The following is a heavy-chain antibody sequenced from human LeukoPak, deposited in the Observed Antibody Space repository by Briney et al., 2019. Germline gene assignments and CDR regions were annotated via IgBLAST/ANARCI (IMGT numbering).Heavy chain of an antibody. V-gene: IGHV3-7*05. J-gene: IGHJ4*02. CDR2: IKQDGSEK. CDR3: ARSGGAVAGFDY. D-gene: IGHD6-19*01. Sequence: VGSLRLSCAASGVTFSSYWMSWVRQAPGKGLEWVANIKQDGSEKYYVDSVKGRFTISRDNAKNSLYLQMNSLRAEDTAVYYCARSGGAVAGFDYWGQGTLVTVSS. CDR1: GVTFSSYW.